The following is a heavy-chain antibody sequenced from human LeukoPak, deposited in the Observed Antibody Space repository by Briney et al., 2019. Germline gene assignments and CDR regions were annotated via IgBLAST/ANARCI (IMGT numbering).Heavy chain of an antibody. V-gene: IGHV4-59*08. Sequence: SETLSLTCTVSGGSISSYYWNWIRQPPEKGLEWIGSIHYSGSTNYNSSLKSRVTISVDTSKNQFSLRLRSVTAADTAVYYCADTARLVLQESVYWGQGTLVTVTS. CDR1: GGSISSYY. J-gene: IGHJ4*02. D-gene: IGHD6-19*01. CDR3: ADTARLVLQESVY. CDR2: IHYSGST.